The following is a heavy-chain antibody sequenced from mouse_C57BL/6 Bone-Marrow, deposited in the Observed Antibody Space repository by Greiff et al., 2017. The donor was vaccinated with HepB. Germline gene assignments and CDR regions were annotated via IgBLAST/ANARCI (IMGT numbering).Heavy chain of an antibody. J-gene: IGHJ3*01. Sequence: EVKLVESGGGLVKPGGSLKLSCAASGFTFSSYAMSWVRQTPEKRLEWVATISDGGSYTYYPDNVKGRFTISRDNAKNNLYLQMSHLKSEDTAMYYCARYPPYYYYDEGEFAYWGQGTLVTVSA. V-gene: IGHV5-4*03. CDR3: ARYPPYYYYDEGEFAY. D-gene: IGHD2-4*01. CDR2: ISDGGSYT. CDR1: GFTFSSYA.